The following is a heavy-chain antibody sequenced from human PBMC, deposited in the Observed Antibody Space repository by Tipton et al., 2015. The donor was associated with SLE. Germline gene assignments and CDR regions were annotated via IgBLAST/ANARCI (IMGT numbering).Heavy chain of an antibody. Sequence: TLSLTCTVSGASMSRHHWSWIRQPPGKGLEWIGYFHYVGYTDYNPSLKSRVTISADTSKSQFSLSLRSVTAADTAVYYCARGSVRADDYWGQGTLVTVSS. CDR2: FHYVGYT. V-gene: IGHV4-59*11. J-gene: IGHJ4*02. CDR1: GASMSRHH. CDR3: ARGSVRADDY. D-gene: IGHD4-17*01.